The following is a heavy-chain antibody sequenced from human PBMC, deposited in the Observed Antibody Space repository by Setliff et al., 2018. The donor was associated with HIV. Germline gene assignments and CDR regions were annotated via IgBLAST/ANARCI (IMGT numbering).Heavy chain of an antibody. J-gene: IGHJ4*02. CDR1: GFAFSSSW. CDR2: MNRDGREK. Sequence: GGSLRLSCAASGFAFSSSWMTWVRQAPGRGLEYVAGMNRDGREKPYADSVKGRFSISRDNAKNSLYLQMSSLRTEDTAVYYCARGEPTILVVPAAFFDYWGQGTLVTVSS. D-gene: IGHD2-2*01. CDR3: ARGEPTILVVPAAFFDY. V-gene: IGHV3-7*02.